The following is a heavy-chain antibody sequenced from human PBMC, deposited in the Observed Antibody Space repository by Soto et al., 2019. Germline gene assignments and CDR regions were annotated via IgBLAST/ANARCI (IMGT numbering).Heavy chain of an antibody. CDR2: MNPNSGNA. Sequence: QVQLVQSGAEVKKPGASVKVSCKASGYTFTSYDINWVRQATVQGLECMGWMNPNSGNAGYAQKFQGKVTMTRNTSISAVYMELRSRISEASAVYYCARGPPYDDVWGGCPRIFYFHYWGQGTLVTVSS. D-gene: IGHD3-3*01. CDR3: ARGPPYDDVWGGCPRIFYFHY. CDR1: GYTFTSYD. J-gene: IGHJ4*02. V-gene: IGHV1-8*01.